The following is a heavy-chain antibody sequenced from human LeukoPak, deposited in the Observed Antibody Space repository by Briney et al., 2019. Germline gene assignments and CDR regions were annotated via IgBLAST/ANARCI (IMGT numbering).Heavy chain of an antibody. Sequence: SETLSLTCTGSGASISSYYWSWIRQPPEKGLEWIGYIHYSGSTNYNPSLKSRVTISVDTSKNQFSLKLSSVTAADTAVYYCARGPLVGYGMDVWGQGTTVTVSS. V-gene: IGHV4-59*08. CDR1: GASISSYY. D-gene: IGHD1-26*01. J-gene: IGHJ6*02. CDR2: IHYSGST. CDR3: ARGPLVGYGMDV.